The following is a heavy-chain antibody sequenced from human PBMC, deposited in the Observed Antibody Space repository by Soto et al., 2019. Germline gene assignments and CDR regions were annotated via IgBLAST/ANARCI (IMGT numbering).Heavy chain of an antibody. V-gene: IGHV4-34*01. Sequence: SETLSLTCSIYSGSFSGYYWSWIRHPPGKGLEWIGEISQSGNTNYSPSLKSRVSISIDTSKKQFSLNLASVSAADTAVYYCARAPKVSGSSQTRPDFWGQGTLVT. CDR1: SGSFSGYY. J-gene: IGHJ4*02. CDR2: ISQSGNT. CDR3: ARAPKVSGSSQTRPDF. D-gene: IGHD6-6*01.